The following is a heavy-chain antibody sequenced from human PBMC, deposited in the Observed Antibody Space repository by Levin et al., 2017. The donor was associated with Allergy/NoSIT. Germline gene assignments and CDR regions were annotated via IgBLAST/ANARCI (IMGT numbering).Heavy chain of an antibody. D-gene: IGHD3-10*01. CDR2: INHSGST. Sequence: SCAVYGGSFSGYYWSWIRQPPGKGLEWIGEINHSGSTNYNPSLKSRVTISVDTSKNQFSLKLSSVTAADTAVYYCARERDYYGSGRTPYYYYYYYMDVWGKGTTVTVSS. CDR1: GGSFSGYY. V-gene: IGHV4-34*01. J-gene: IGHJ6*03. CDR3: ARERDYYGSGRTPYYYYYYYMDV.